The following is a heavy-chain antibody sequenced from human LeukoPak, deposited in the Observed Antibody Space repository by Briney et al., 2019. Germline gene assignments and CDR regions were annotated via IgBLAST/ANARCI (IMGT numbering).Heavy chain of an antibody. CDR1: GYTFTSYY. V-gene: IGHV1-46*01. D-gene: IGHD6-19*01. CDR3: ATASVAGPPNYYYYMDV. Sequence: ASVKVSCKASGYTFTSYYMHWVRQAPGQGLEWMGIINPSGGSTSYAQKFQGRVTITADESTSTAYMELSSLRSEDTAIFYCATASVAGPPNYYYYMDVWGKGTTVTISS. J-gene: IGHJ6*03. CDR2: INPSGGST.